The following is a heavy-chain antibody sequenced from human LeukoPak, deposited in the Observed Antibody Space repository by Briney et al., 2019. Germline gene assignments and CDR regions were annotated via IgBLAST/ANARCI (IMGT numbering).Heavy chain of an antibody. CDR2: INHSGSA. CDR1: GFTFSKYA. D-gene: IGHD2-2*01. J-gene: IGHJ4*02. Sequence: PGGSLRLSCAASGFTFSKYAMSWIRQPPGKGLEWIGEINHSGSANYNPSLKSRVTISVDTSKNQFSLKFTVTAADTAMYYCVRRDPDIVVEPAGKFEFWGQGVLVTVSS. CDR3: VRRDPDIVVEPAGKFEF. V-gene: IGHV4-34*01.